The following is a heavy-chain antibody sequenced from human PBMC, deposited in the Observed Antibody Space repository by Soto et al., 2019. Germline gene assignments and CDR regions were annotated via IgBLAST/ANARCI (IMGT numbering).Heavy chain of an antibody. V-gene: IGHV1-8*01. CDR1: GYTFTSYD. CDR2: MNPNSGNT. J-gene: IGHJ6*03. D-gene: IGHD3-3*01. CDR3: ASGYDFWSGPHYYMDV. Sequence: QVQLVQSGAEVKKPGASVKVSCKASGYTFTSYDINWVRQATGQGLEWMGWMNPNSGNTGYAQKFQGRVTMTRNTSISTAYMELSSLRSEDTAVSYCASGYDFWSGPHYYMDVWGKGTTVTVSS.